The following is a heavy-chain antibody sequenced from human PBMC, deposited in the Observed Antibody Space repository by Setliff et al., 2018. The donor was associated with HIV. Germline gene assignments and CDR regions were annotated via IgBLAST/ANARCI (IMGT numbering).Heavy chain of an antibody. D-gene: IGHD3-9*01. CDR1: GGSISSYY. CDR3: ARSLGTIWGYDY. V-gene: IGHV4-59*01. Sequence: PSETLSLTCSVSGGSISSYYWSWIRQPPGEGLAWIGYIYSSGSTNYNPSLKSRVTIPVDTSKNQFSLNLSSVTAADTAVYYCARSLGTIWGYDYWCQGTLVTVSS. CDR2: IYSSGST. J-gene: IGHJ4*02.